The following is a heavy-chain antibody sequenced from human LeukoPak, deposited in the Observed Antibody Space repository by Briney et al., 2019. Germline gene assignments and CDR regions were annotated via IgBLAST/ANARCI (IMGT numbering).Heavy chain of an antibody. J-gene: IGHJ4*02. CDR1: GFTFSSFA. Sequence: PGGSLRLSCAASGFTFSSFAMSWVRQAPGKGLEWVSRINNDGSGTKYADSVKGRFTISRDNAKNTLYLQMNSLRADDTAVYYCARDGDTVLVPIDYWGQGTLVTVTS. V-gene: IGHV3-74*01. CDR3: ARDGDTVLVPIDY. CDR2: INNDGSGT. D-gene: IGHD5-18*01.